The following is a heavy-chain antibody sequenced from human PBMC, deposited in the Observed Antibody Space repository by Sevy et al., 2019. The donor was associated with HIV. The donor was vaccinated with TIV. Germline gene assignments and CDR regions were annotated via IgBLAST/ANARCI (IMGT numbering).Heavy chain of an antibody. D-gene: IGHD6-19*01. CDR1: GFTFSTYW. J-gene: IGHJ4*02. V-gene: IGHV3-48*02. Sequence: GGSLRLSCAVSGFTFSTYWMSWVRQAPGKGLEWVSNIGSTGPTIYYADSVKGRFTISRDNAKNSLYLQMNSLREEDTAVYYCARPGSGWFEFDSWGQGTLVTVSS. CDR2: IGSTGPTI. CDR3: ARPGSGWFEFDS.